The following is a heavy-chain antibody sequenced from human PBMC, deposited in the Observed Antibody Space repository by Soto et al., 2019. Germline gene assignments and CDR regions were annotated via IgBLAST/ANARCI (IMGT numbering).Heavy chain of an antibody. J-gene: IGHJ3*02. V-gene: IGHV4-34*01. Sequence: QVQLQQWGAGLLKPSETLSLTCAVYGGSFSGYYWSWIRQPPRKGLEWIGEINHSGSTNYNPSLKSRVPISVDTSKNQFSLKLTSVTAADTAVYYCARVGYSSSWYRRGAFDIWGQGTMVTVSS. D-gene: IGHD6-13*01. CDR3: ARVGYSSSWYRRGAFDI. CDR1: GGSFSGYY. CDR2: INHSGST.